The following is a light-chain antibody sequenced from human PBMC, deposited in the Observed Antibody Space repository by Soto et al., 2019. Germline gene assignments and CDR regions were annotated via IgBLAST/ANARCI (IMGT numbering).Light chain of an antibody. J-gene: IGKJ4*01. CDR3: QQRYVWLT. CDR1: QSITSNY. CDR2: DAS. V-gene: IGKV3D-20*02. Sequence: EIVMTHSPATLSLSPGERATLSFRASQSITSNYLSWYQQKPGQAPRLLIYDASNRATGTPARFSGSGSGTDFTLTISSLEPEDSAVYYCQQRYVWLTFGGGTKVDIK.